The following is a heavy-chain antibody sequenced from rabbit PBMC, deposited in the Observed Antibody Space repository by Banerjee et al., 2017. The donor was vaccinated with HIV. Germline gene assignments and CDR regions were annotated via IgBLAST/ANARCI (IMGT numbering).Heavy chain of an antibody. D-gene: IGHD1-1*01. V-gene: IGHV1S45*01. CDR2: IYTGSGSI. Sequence: QEQLVESGGGLVQPEGSLTLTCTASGFSFSSTYWIYWVRQAPGKGLEWIGCIYTGSGSIYYASWAKGRFTISKTSSTTVTLQMTGLTAADTATYFCASGYSDVYFNLWGQGTLVTVS. J-gene: IGHJ4*01. CDR1: GFSFSSTYW. CDR3: ASGYSDVYFNL.